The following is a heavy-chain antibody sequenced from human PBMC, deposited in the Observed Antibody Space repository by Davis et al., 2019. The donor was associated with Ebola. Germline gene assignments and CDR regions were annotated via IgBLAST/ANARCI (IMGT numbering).Heavy chain of an antibody. V-gene: IGHV1-69*02. CDR3: ASSYSSGWYVNY. CDR2: IIPILGIA. Sequence: SVKVSCKASGGTFSSYTISWVRQAPGQGLEWMGRIIPILGIANYAQKFQGRVTITADKSTSTAYMELSSLRSEDTAVYYCASSYSSGWYVNYWGQGTLVIVSS. CDR1: GGTFSSYT. J-gene: IGHJ4*02. D-gene: IGHD6-19*01.